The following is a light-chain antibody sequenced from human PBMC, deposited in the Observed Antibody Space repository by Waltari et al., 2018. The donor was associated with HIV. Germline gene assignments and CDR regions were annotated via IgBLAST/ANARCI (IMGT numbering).Light chain of an antibody. V-gene: IGLV2-14*01. CDR2: EVR. CDR1: SSDVGGYYH. J-gene: IGLJ3*02. CDR3: SSYTSSSTWV. Sequence: QSALTQPASVSGSPGQSTTLSCTATSSDVGGYYHVSWYQQHPGKAPKLMIYEVRNRPSGVSNRFSGSKSGNTASLTISGLQAEDEADYYCSSYTSSSTWVFGGGTKLTVL.